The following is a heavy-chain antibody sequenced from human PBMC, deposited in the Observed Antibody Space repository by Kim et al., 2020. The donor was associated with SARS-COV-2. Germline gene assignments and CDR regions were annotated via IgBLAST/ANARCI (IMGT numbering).Heavy chain of an antibody. J-gene: IGHJ4*02. V-gene: IGHV3-48*03. CDR1: GFTLSSYE. D-gene: IGHD6-13*01. CDR3: ANNIAAAGPAILAY. CDR2: ISSSGGSI. Sequence: GGSLRLSCAASGFTLSSYEMNWVRQAPGKGLEWISYISSSGGSIHPADSAKGRFTISRDNAKNSLCLQMNSLRVEDTAVYYCANNIAAAGPAILAYWGQGTLVTVSS.